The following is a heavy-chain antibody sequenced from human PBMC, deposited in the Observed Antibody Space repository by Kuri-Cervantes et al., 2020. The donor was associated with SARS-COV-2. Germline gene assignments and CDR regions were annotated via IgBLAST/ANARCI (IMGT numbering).Heavy chain of an antibody. CDR2: INPDGSYT. Sequence: GESLKISCAASGFTFSGHWIHWVRQAPGKGLVWVSRINPDGSYTNNADSVKGRFTLSRDNAKNMLFLQMNSLRAEATAVYYCLRDGDNWNFDYWGQGTLVTVSS. J-gene: IGHJ4*02. D-gene: IGHD1-1*01. CDR3: LRDGDNWNFDY. CDR1: GFTFSGHW. V-gene: IGHV3-74*01.